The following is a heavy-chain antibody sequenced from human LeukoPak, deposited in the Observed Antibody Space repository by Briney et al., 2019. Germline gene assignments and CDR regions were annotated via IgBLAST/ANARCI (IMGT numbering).Heavy chain of an antibody. CDR3: AKDLTFSGGTLGN. J-gene: IGHJ4*02. CDR1: GFTFDDYT. V-gene: IGHV3-43*01. CDR2: ISWDGGVT. D-gene: IGHD2-15*01. Sequence: GGSLRLSCAVSGFTFDDYTMHWVRQAPGKGLEWVSLISWDGGVTYYADSVKGRFTISGDNSKNSLYLQMNSLRTEDTALYYCAKDLTFSGGTLGNWGQGTLVTVSS.